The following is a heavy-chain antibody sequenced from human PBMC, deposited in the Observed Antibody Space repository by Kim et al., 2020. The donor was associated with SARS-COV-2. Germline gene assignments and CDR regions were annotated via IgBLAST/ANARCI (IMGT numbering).Heavy chain of an antibody. J-gene: IGHJ5*02. V-gene: IGHV1-8*01. D-gene: IGHD3-10*01. CDR2: MNPNSGNT. Sequence: ASVKVSCKASGYTFTTYDINWVRQAPGQGLEWMGWMNPNSGNTGYARKFQGRVTMTRDTSTSTAYMELSSLTSEDTAVYYCARYLWVGDLFSWFDPWGQG. CDR3: ARYLWVGDLFSWFDP. CDR1: GYTFTTYD.